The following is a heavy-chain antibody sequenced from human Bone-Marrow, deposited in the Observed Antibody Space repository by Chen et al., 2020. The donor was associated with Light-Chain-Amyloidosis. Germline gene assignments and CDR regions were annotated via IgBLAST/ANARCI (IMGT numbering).Heavy chain of an antibody. CDR3: ARRRDGYNFDY. CDR1: GYTFPNYW. V-gene: IGHV5-51*01. J-gene: IGHJ4*02. CDR2: IYPDDSDA. D-gene: IGHD5-12*01. Sequence: EVQLEQSGPEVKKPGESLKISCKGSGYTFPNYWIGWVRQMPGKGLEWMGVIYPDDSDARYSPSFEGQVTISADKSITTAYLRWRSLKASDTAMSYCARRRDGYNFDYWGEGALVTVSS.